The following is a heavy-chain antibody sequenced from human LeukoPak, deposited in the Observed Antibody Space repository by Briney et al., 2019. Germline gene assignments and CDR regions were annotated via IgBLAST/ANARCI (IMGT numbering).Heavy chain of an antibody. CDR2: IYASGST. CDR1: GGSISSYY. Sequence: SETLSLTRTVSGGSISSYYWSWIRQPPGKGLEWIGYIYASGSTTYIPSLKSRVTISIDTSKNQFSLRLSSVTAADTAVYYCARRATMLAGGYFDYWGQGTVVSVSS. D-gene: IGHD5-12*01. J-gene: IGHJ4*02. CDR3: ARRATMLAGGYFDY. V-gene: IGHV4-4*09.